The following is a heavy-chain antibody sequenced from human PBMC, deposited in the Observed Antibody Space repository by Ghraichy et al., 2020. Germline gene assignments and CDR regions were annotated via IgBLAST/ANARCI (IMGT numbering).Heavy chain of an antibody. CDR3: ARDYDTTLYGMDV. D-gene: IGHD3-22*01. CDR1: GGSISSGDYY. Sequence: SETLSLTCTVSGGSISSGDYYWSWIRQPPGKGLEWIGYIYYSGSTYYNPSLKSRVTISVDTSKNQFSLQLSSVTAADTAVYYCARDYDTTLYGMDVWCQGTTVTVSS. J-gene: IGHJ6*02. V-gene: IGHV4-30-4*01. CDR2: IYYSGST.